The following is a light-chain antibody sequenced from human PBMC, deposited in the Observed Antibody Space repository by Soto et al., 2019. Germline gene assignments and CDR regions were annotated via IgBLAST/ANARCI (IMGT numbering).Light chain of an antibody. V-gene: IGKV2D-29*02. CDR2: EVS. CDR3: MQSTQLPLT. Sequence: DIVMSQTPLSLSVTPGQPASISCRSSQSLLSSGGETYLFWYLQRPGQSPQLLIYEVSNRISAVRDRFSGSGSGRDFTLKISRVEAEDAGVYYCMQSTQLPLTFGQGTRLEVK. CDR1: QSLLSSGGETY. J-gene: IGKJ5*01.